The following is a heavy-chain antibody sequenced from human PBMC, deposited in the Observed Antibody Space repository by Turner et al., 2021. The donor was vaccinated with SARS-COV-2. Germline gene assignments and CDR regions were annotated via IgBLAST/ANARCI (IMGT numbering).Heavy chain of an antibody. CDR2: IYYSGST. CDR3: ARLEWLRSPFDY. Sequence: QLQLQESGPGLVKPSATLSLTCTVSGGSISSSSYYWGWSRQPPGKGLEWIGSIYYSGSTYYNPALKSRVTISVDTSKNQFSLKLSAVTAADTAVYYCARLEWLRSPFDYWGQGTLVTVSS. V-gene: IGHV4-39*01. CDR1: GGSISSSSYY. D-gene: IGHD5-12*01. J-gene: IGHJ4*02.